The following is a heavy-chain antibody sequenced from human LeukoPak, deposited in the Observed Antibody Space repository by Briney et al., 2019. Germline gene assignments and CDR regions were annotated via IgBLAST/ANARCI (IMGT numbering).Heavy chain of an antibody. J-gene: IGHJ6*02. V-gene: IGHV1-8*01. CDR2: MNPNSGNT. CDR1: GYTFTSYD. Sequence: ASVKVSCKASGYTFTSYDINWVRQATGQGLEWMGWMNPNSGNTGYAQKFQGRVTMTRNTSISTAYMELSSLRSEDTAVYYCARPPQGYYGVDVWGQGTTVTVSS. CDR3: ARPPQGYYGVDV.